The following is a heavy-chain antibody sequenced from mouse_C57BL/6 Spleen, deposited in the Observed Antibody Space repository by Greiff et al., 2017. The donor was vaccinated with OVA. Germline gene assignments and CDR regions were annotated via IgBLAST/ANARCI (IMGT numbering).Heavy chain of an antibody. V-gene: IGHV1-26*01. Sequence: VQLQQSGPELVKPGASVKISCKASGYTFTDYYMNWVKQSHGKSLEWIGDINPNNGGTSYNQKFKGKATLTVDKSSSTAYMELRSLTSEDSAVYYCARGYYYSWFAYWGQGTLVTVSA. CDR1: GYTFTDYY. CDR2: INPNNGGT. D-gene: IGHD1-1*01. CDR3: ARGYYYSWFAY. J-gene: IGHJ3*01.